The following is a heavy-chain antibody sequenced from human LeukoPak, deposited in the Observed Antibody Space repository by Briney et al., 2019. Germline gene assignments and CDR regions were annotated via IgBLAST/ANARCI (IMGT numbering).Heavy chain of an antibody. D-gene: IGHD2-2*01. CDR3: ARLRSSGYCSSTSCYRYDAFDI. V-gene: IGHV1-18*01. CDR1: GYTFTSYG. CDR2: ISAYNGNT. Sequence: ASVKVSCKASGYTFTSYGISWVRQAPGQGLEWMGWISAYNGNTNYEQKLQGRVTMTTDTSTSTAYMELRSLRSDDTAVYYCARLRSSGYCSSTSCYRYDAFDIWGQGTMVTVSS. J-gene: IGHJ3*02.